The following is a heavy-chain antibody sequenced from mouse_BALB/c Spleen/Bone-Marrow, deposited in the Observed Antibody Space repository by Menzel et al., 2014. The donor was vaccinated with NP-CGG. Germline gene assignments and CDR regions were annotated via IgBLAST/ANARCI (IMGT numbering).Heavy chain of an antibody. D-gene: IGHD1-1*01. J-gene: IGHJ3*01. CDR2: IIPYNECT. CDR1: GYTFTSYV. Sequence: VPLPQSCPALVKPGASLKMSCPASGYTFTSYVMHWVTQKPGQGLEWIGYIIPYNECTHYNKKFKGKATLTSDKSSSTAYMERSRLTSEDSAVYYGASQYYYGSSGDSWLADWGKGNMVTVSA. V-gene: IGHV1-14*01. CDR3: ASQYYYGSSGDSWLAD.